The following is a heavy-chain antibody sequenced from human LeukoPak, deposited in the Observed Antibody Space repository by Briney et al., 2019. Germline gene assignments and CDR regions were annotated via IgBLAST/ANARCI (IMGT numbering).Heavy chain of an antibody. Sequence: GGSLRLSCAASGFTFSSYSMNWVRQAPGKGLEWVSSISSSSSYIYYADSVKGRFTISRDNAKNSLYLQMNSLRAEDTAVYYCASPGVVVVPAAIPVPQDVWGKGTTVTVSS. CDR2: ISSSSSYI. CDR1: GFTFSSYS. D-gene: IGHD2-2*02. J-gene: IGHJ6*04. V-gene: IGHV3-21*01. CDR3: ASPGVVVVPAAIPVPQDV.